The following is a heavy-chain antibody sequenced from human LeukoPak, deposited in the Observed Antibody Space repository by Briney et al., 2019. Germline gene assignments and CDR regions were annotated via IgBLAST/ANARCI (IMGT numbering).Heavy chain of an antibody. CDR1: GYTFTSYD. CDR3: ARGLGSSWYGHLQTPFDF. D-gene: IGHD6-13*01. V-gene: IGHV1-8*03. J-gene: IGHJ4*02. CDR2: MNPNSGNS. Sequence: ASVKVSCKASGYTFTSYDINWVRQATGQGLEWMGWMNPNSGNSGFAQKFQGRVTITRDTSISTAYMELSSLRSGDTAVYYCARGLGSSWYGHLQTPFDFWGQGTLVTVSS.